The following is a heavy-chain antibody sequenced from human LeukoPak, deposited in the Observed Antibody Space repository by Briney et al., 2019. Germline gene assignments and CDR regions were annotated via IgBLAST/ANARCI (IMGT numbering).Heavy chain of an antibody. CDR3: ARGCHPSECEDAFDI. Sequence: SVKVSCKASGGTFSSYAISWVRQAPGQGLEWMGRIIPILGIANYAQKFQGRVTITADKSTSTAYMELSSLRSEDTAVYYCARGCHPSECEDAFDIWGQGTMVTVSS. D-gene: IGHD3-3*01. J-gene: IGHJ3*02. CDR2: IIPILGIA. CDR1: GGTFSSYA. V-gene: IGHV1-69*04.